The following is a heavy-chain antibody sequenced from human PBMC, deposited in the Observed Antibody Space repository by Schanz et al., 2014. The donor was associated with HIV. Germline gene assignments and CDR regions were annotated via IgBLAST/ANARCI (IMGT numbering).Heavy chain of an antibody. CDR2: ISVTGDNT. CDR1: GFSFDDYT. J-gene: IGHJ3*02. CDR3: AIRTPMVTFGAFAI. Sequence: VQLVGSGGGVVQPGRSLRLSCAASGFSFDDYTMHWVRQGPGKGLEWVSSISVTGDNTYYADSVKGRFTISRDTSKKTLYLQMNSLRADDTAVYFCAIRTPMVTFGAFAIWGRGTWVTVSS. V-gene: IGHV3-23*04. D-gene: IGHD5-18*01.